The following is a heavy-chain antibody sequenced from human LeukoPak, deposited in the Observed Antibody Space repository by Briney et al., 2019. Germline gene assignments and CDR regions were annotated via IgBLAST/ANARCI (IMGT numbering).Heavy chain of an antibody. D-gene: IGHD5-24*01. J-gene: IGHJ4*02. CDR1: GGSFSGYY. CDR3: ARGEGARDGYNYEGPFYFDY. V-gene: IGHV4-34*01. CDR2: INHSGST. Sequence: SETLSLTCAVYGGSFSGYYWSWIRQPPGKGLEWIGEINHSGSTNYSPSLKSRVTISIDTSKNQFSLKLNSMTAADTAVYYCARGEGARDGYNYEGPFYFDYWGQGTLVTVSS.